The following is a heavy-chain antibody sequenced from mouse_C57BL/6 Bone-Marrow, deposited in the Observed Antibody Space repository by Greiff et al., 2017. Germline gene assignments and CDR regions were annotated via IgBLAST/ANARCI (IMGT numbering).Heavy chain of an antibody. CDR2: IYPRSGNT. CDR3: ARLTVVATDWYFDV. Sequence: QVQLQQSGAELARPGASVKLSCKASGYTFTSYGISWVKQRTGQGLEWIGEIYPRSGNTYYNEKFKGKATLTADKSSSTAYMELRSLPSEDSAVYFCARLTVVATDWYFDVWGTGTTVTVSS. D-gene: IGHD1-1*01. V-gene: IGHV1-81*01. J-gene: IGHJ1*03. CDR1: GYTFTSYG.